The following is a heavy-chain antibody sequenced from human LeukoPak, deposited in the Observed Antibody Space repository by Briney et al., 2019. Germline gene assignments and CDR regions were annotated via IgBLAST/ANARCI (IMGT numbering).Heavy chain of an antibody. CDR2: INPNSGGT. J-gene: IGHJ6*03. CDR3: ATPELRPYYYYMDV. D-gene: IGHD1-26*01. V-gene: IGHV1-2*02. CDR1: GYTFTGYY. Sequence: ASVKVSCKASGYTFTGYYMHWVRQASGQGLEWMGWINPNSGGTNYAQKFQGRVTMTRDTSISTAYMELSRLRSDDTAVYYCATPELRPYYYYMDVWGKGTTVTVSS.